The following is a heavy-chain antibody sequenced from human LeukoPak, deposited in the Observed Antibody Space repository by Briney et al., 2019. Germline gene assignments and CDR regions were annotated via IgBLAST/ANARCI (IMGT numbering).Heavy chain of an antibody. J-gene: IGHJ5*02. CDR3: ARVSDYYDSSGYGFDP. D-gene: IGHD3-22*01. Sequence: SVKVSCKASGGTFSSYAISWVRQAPGQGLEWMGRIIPIFGTANYAQKFQGRVTITTDESTSTAYMELSSLRSVDTAVYYCARVSDYYDSSGYGFDPWGQGTLVTVSS. CDR1: GGTFSSYA. CDR2: IIPIFGTA. V-gene: IGHV1-69*05.